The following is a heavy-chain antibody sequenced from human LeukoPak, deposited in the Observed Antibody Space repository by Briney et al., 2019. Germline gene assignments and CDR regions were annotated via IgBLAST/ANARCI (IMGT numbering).Heavy chain of an antibody. Sequence: SETLSLTCTVSGGSISSGSYYWSWIRQPAGKGLEWIGRIYTSGSTNYNPSLKSRVTMSVDTSKNQFSLKLSSVTAADTAVYYCARDKGYCSSTSCYLAAFDIWGQGTMVTVSS. D-gene: IGHD2-2*01. CDR3: ARDKGYCSSTSCYLAAFDI. CDR2: IYTSGST. J-gene: IGHJ3*02. V-gene: IGHV4-61*02. CDR1: GGSISSGSYY.